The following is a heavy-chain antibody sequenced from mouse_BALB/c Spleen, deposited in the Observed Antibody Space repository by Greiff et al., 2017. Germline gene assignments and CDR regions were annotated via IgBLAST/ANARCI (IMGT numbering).Heavy chain of an antibody. CDR2: ISYSGST. J-gene: IGHJ3*01. CDR1: GYSFTSDSA. Sequence: VQLKESGPGLVKPSQSLSLTCTVSGYSFTSDSAWNWIRQFPGNQLEWMGYISYSGSTSYNPSLKSRISITRDTSKNQFFLQLNSVTAEDTATYYCARGGSSGYGFAYWGQGTLVTVSA. D-gene: IGHD3-1*01. CDR3: ARGGSSGYGFAY. V-gene: IGHV3-2*02.